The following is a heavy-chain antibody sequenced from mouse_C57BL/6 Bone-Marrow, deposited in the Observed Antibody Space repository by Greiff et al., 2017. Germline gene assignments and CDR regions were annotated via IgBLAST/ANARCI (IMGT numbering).Heavy chain of an antibody. V-gene: IGHV5-4*01. Sequence: EVHLVESGGGLVKPGGSLKLSCAASGFTFSSYAMSWVRQTPEKRLEWVATISDGGSYTYYPDNVKGRFTISRDNAKNNLYLQMSHLKSEDTAMYYCARGGPYGNSFAYWGQGTLVTVSA. CDR1: GFTFSSYA. CDR3: ARGGPYGNSFAY. D-gene: IGHD2-1*01. J-gene: IGHJ3*01. CDR2: ISDGGSYT.